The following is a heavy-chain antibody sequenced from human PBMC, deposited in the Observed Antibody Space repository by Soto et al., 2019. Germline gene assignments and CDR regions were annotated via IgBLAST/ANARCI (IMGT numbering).Heavy chain of an antibody. D-gene: IGHD2-2*01. V-gene: IGHV1-69*01. Sequence: QVQLVQSGAAVKKPGSSVKVSCKASGGTFSSYAISWVRQAPGQGLEWMGGFIPISDTTNYAQKFQGRVTITADESTSTAYMELSSLRSEDTAVYYCARSQGSSTSLEIYYYYCYGMDVWGQGTTVTVSS. CDR2: FIPISDTT. CDR3: ARSQGSSTSLEIYYYYCYGMDV. CDR1: GGTFSSYA. J-gene: IGHJ6*02.